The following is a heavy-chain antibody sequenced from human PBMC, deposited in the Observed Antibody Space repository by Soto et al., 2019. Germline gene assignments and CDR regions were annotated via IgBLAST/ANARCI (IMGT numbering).Heavy chain of an antibody. D-gene: IGHD2-15*01. CDR3: ARGTIVERPYFYMDV. CDR1: GYPFISSG. J-gene: IGHJ6*03. V-gene: IGHV1-18*01. Sequence: QAQLAQSGGEVKKPGASVRVSCKASGYPFISSGIRWVRQATGQGPDWMGWVSGHNGNTYYAQKSQGRVTMTTDTSTNTAYMELRSLRSDDTAVYYCARGTIVERPYFYMDVWGKGTTVTVSS. CDR2: VSGHNGNT.